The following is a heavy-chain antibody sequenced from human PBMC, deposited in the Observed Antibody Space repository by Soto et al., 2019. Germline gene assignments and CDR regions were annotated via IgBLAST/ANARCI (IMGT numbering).Heavy chain of an antibody. CDR1: GFAFSSYG. J-gene: IGHJ4*02. D-gene: IGHD5-18*01. V-gene: IGHV3-30*03. CDR2: ISYDGSLQ. CDR3: VSDRGYGHASVPYS. Sequence: QAQLVESGGGVVQPGRSLRLSCAASGFAFSSYGMHWVRQAPGTGLEWVAVISYDGSLQHYADSVKGRFTSSRENSKNMVLLQMSSLRAEETAVYYCVSDRGYGHASVPYSWGKGTLVSVSS.